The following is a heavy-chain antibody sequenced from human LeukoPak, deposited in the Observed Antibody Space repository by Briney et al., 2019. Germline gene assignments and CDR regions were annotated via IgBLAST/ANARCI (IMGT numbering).Heavy chain of an antibody. CDR2: ISSSSSSYI. D-gene: IGHD6-13*01. Sequence: GGSLRLSCAASGFTFSSYSMNWVRQAPGKGLEWVSSISSSSSSYIYYADSVKGRFTISRDNAKNSLYLQMNSLRAEDTAVYYCARDHPYSSWYRFDYWGQGTLVTVSS. V-gene: IGHV3-21*01. J-gene: IGHJ4*02. CDR1: GFTFSSYS. CDR3: ARDHPYSSWYRFDY.